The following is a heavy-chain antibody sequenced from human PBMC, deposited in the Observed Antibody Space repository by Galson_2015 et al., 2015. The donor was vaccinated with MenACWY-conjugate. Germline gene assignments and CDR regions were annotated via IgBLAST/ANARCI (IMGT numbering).Heavy chain of an antibody. Sequence: SLRLSCADSGFNFGGSHMHWVRQPPGKGLEWVGHVRSQSRNYETAYGASVMGRFTIFRDDSRNTAYLQMNNLKVEETAVYYCARQTNSCHDFWGQGTLVTVSS. CDR2: VRSQSRNYET. CDR1: GFNFGGSH. J-gene: IGHJ4*02. D-gene: IGHD2-2*01. V-gene: IGHV3-73*01. CDR3: ARQTNSCHDF.